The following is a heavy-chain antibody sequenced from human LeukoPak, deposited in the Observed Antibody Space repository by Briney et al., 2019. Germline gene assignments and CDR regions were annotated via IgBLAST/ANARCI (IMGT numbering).Heavy chain of an antibody. CDR2: ISGSGGST. CDR1: RFQFSSYA. Sequence: GGSLRLSCVASRFQFSSYAMSWVRQAPGKGLEWVSGISGSGGSTYYADSVKGRFTISRDNSKNTLYLQMNSLRAEDTAVYYCAKTQLYYHYGMDVWGQGTTVIVSS. J-gene: IGHJ6*02. CDR3: AKTQLYYHYGMDV. D-gene: IGHD5-18*01. V-gene: IGHV3-23*01.